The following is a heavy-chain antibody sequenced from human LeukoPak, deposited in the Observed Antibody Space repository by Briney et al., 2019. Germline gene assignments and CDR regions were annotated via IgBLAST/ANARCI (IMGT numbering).Heavy chain of an antibody. J-gene: IGHJ4*02. Sequence: ASVKVSCKASGYTFTDYYIHWVRQAPGQGLEWMGWFNPNNGGTSYAQKFQGRVTMTRDTSISTAYMELSRLISDDTAVYYCARAGYSGSYYSYFDYWGQGTLVTVSS. CDR3: ARAGYSGSYYSYFDY. CDR2: FNPNNGGT. D-gene: IGHD1-26*01. CDR1: GYTFTDYY. V-gene: IGHV1-2*02.